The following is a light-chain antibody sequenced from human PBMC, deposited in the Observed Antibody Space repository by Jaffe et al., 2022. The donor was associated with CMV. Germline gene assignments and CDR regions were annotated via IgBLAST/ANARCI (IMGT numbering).Light chain of an antibody. CDR3: QSADTSIVSNWV. CDR2: KDN. Sequence: SYELTQPPSVSVSPGQTARISCSGHPLANQYVYWYQHESGQAPLLLMYKDNVRPSGIPERFSGSRSGTTVTLTITGVQAEDEADYYCQSADTSIVSNWVFGGGTKLTVL. V-gene: IGLV3-25*03. J-gene: IGLJ3*02. CDR1: PLANQY.